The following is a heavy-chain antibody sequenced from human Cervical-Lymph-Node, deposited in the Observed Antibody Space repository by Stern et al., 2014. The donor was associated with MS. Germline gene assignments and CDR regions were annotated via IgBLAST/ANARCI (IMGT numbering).Heavy chain of an antibody. CDR3: ATWGAGSSPPLFY. CDR2: IHTKTWNP. J-gene: IGHJ4*02. D-gene: IGHD6-6*01. Sequence: QEQLGQSGSELKKPGASVKVSCKASGYNLTTFAINWVRQAPGQGLEWMGWIHTKTWNPTFAQGFTGRFVFYLDDYINTAYLQIISLKAEDSAVYYCATWGAGSSPPLFYWGQGTLVTVSS. CDR1: GYNLTTFA. V-gene: IGHV7-4-1*02.